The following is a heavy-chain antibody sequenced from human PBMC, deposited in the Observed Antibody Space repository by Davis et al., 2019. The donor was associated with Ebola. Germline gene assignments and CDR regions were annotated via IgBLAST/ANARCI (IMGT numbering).Heavy chain of an antibody. Sequence: PGGSLRLSCAASGFTFSSYAMSWVRQAPGKGLEWVSTISGSGGSTYYADSVKGRFTISRDNSKNTLYLQMNSLRAEDTAVYYCAKTPSPGIAAAMDGIDYWGQGTLVTVSS. D-gene: IGHD6-13*01. CDR2: ISGSGGST. CDR1: GFTFSSYA. CDR3: AKTPSPGIAAAMDGIDY. V-gene: IGHV3-23*01. J-gene: IGHJ4*02.